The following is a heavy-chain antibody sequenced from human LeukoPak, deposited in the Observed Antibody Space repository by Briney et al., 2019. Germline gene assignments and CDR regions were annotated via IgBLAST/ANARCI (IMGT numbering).Heavy chain of an antibody. CDR1: GGSFSGYY. D-gene: IGHD3-22*01. Sequence: SETLSLTCAVYGGSFSGYYWSWIRQPPGKGLEWIGEINHSGSTNYSPSLKSRVTISVDTSKNQFSLKLSSVTAADTAVYYCARGARLYYYDSSGYFDYWGQGTLVTVSS. J-gene: IGHJ4*02. CDR2: INHSGST. CDR3: ARGARLYYYDSSGYFDY. V-gene: IGHV4-34*01.